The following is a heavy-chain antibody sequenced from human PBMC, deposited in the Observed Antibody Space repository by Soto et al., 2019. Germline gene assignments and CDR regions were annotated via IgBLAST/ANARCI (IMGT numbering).Heavy chain of an antibody. Sequence: QVQLQESGPGLVKPSETLSLTCTVSGGSISSYYWSWIRQPPGKGLEWIGYIYYSGSTNYNPSLKSRVTISVDTSKNQFSLKLSSVTAADTAVYYWARDRYGLDPWGQGTLVTVSS. CDR1: GGSISSYY. V-gene: IGHV4-59*08. J-gene: IGHJ5*02. CDR2: IYYSGST. CDR3: ARDRYGLDP. D-gene: IGHD1-20*01.